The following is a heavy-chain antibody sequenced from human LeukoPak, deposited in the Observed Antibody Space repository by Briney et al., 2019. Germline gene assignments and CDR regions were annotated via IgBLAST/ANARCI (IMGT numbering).Heavy chain of an antibody. J-gene: IGHJ4*02. CDR2: INAGNGNT. Sequence: ASVNVSCKASGYTFTSYAMHWVRQAPGQRLEWMGWINAGNGNTKYSQKFQGRVTITRDTSASTAYMELSSLRSEDAAVYYCARGMKGGSSDYWGQGTLVTVSS. CDR3: ARGMKGGSSDY. CDR1: GYTFTSYA. V-gene: IGHV1-3*01. D-gene: IGHD1-26*01.